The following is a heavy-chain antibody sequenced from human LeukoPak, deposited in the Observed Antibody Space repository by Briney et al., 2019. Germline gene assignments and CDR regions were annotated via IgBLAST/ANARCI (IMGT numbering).Heavy chain of an antibody. V-gene: IGHV1-69*05. D-gene: IGHD1-7*01. CDR1: GGTFSSYA. CDR3: ARGGITGTRNYYYYYMDV. J-gene: IGHJ6*03. CDR2: IIPIFGTA. Sequence: ASVKVSCKASGGTFSSYAISWVRQAPGQGLEWMGGIIPIFGTANYAQKFQGRVTITTDESTSTAYMELSSLRSEDTAVYYCARGGITGTRNYYYYYMDVWGKGTTVTVSS.